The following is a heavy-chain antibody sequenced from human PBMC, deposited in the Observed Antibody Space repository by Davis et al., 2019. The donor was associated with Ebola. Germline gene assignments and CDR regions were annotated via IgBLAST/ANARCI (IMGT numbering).Heavy chain of an antibody. D-gene: IGHD3-3*01. J-gene: IGHJ3*02. Sequence: GESLKISCKGSGYSFTSYWIGWVRQMPGKGLEWMGRIDPSDSYTNYSPSFQGHVTISADKSISTAYLQWSSLKASDTAMYYCARSHYDFWSGYHDAFDIWGQGTMVTVSS. CDR3: ARSHYDFWSGYHDAFDI. CDR2: IDPSDSYT. CDR1: GYSFTSYW. V-gene: IGHV5-10-1*01.